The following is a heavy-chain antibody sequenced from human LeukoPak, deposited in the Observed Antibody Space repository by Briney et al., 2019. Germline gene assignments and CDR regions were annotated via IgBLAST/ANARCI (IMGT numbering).Heavy chain of an antibody. D-gene: IGHD1-26*01. V-gene: IGHV3-64*02. CDR1: GFTFSSYA. CDR2: ISSNGGST. Sequence: GGSLRLSCAASGFTFSSYAMHWVRQAPGKGLEYVSAISSNGGSTYYADSVKGRFTISRDNSKNTLYLQVGSLRAEDMAVYYCAREGHSGSPFDYWGQGTLVTVSS. J-gene: IGHJ4*02. CDR3: AREGHSGSPFDY.